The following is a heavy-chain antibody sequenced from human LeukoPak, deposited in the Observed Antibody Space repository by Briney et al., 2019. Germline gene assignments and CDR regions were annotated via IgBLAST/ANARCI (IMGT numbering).Heavy chain of an antibody. J-gene: IGHJ4*02. D-gene: IGHD3-3*01. V-gene: IGHV3-23*01. CDR2: ISASGGST. CDR1: GFTFDDYG. CDR3: AKGRLTYTIFGVVKN. Sequence: PGGSLRLSCAASGFTFDDYGMSWVRQAPGKGLEWVSSISASGGSTYYADSVKGRFTISRDNSKNTLYLQMNSLRAEDTAEYYCAKGRLTYTIFGVVKNWGQGTLVTVSS.